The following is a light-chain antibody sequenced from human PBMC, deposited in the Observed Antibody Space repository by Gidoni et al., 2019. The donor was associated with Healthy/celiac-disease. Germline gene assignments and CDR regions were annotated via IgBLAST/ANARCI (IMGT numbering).Light chain of an antibody. CDR1: QSISSW. Sequence: DIQMTQSPSTLSASVGDRVTITCRASQSISSWLAWYQQKPGKAPKLLIYKASSLESGVPSRFSGRGSGTEFTLTISSLQPDDFATYYCQPYNSYSRTFGQGTKVEIK. V-gene: IGKV1-5*03. CDR2: KAS. J-gene: IGKJ1*01. CDR3: QPYNSYSRT.